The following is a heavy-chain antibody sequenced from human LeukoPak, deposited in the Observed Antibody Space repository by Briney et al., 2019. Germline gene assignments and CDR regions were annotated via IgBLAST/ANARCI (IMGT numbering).Heavy chain of an antibody. J-gene: IGHJ3*02. V-gene: IGHV3-11*04. CDR1: GFTFSDYY. CDR2: SGSSGTTI. Sequence: GGSLRLSCAASGFTFSDYYMSWIRQAPGKGLEWVSYSGSSGTTIYYADSVKGRFTISRDNAKNSLFLQMNSLRAEDTAVYYCARDRMTTVTNDAFDIWGQGTMVTVSS. CDR3: ARDRMTTVTNDAFDI. D-gene: IGHD4-17*01.